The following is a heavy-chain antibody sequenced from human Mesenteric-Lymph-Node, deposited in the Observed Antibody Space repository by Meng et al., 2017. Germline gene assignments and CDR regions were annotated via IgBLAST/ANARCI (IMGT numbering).Heavy chain of an antibody. CDR1: GYTFSSYG. Sequence: ASVKVSCKASGYTFSSYGISWVRQAPGHGLEWMGWINPNSGGTNYAQKFQGRVTMTRDTSISTAYMELSRLRSDDTAVYYCARGWYYYDSSGYYGDYWGQGTLVTVSS. D-gene: IGHD3-22*01. V-gene: IGHV1-2*02. J-gene: IGHJ4*02. CDR3: ARGWYYYDSSGYYGDY. CDR2: INPNSGGT.